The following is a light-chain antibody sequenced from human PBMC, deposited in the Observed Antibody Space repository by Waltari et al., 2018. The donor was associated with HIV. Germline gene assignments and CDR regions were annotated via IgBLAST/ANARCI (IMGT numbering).Light chain of an antibody. V-gene: IGKV3-15*01. Sequence: EIVMTQSPAPLSVSPGERAPLSCRASQSVSRNLAWYQQKPGQAPRPLIYGASTRATGIPARFSGSGSGTEFTLTISSLQSEDFAVYYCQQYNNWGTFGQGTKVEIK. CDR3: QQYNNWGT. CDR1: QSVSRN. CDR2: GAS. J-gene: IGKJ1*01.